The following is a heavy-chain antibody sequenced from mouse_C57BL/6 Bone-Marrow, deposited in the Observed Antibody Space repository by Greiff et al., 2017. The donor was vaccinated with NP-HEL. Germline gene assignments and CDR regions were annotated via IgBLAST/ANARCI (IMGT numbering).Heavy chain of an antibody. CDR3: ARRGYDGYPGGY. V-gene: IGHV1-81*01. D-gene: IGHD2-3*01. J-gene: IGHJ2*01. CDR1: GYTFTSYG. Sequence: QVQLQQSGAELARPGASVKLSCKASGYTFTSYGISWVKQRTGQGLEWIGEIYPRSGNTYYNEKIKGKATLTADKSSSTAYMELRSLTSEDSAVYFCARRGYDGYPGGYWGQGTTLTVSS. CDR2: IYPRSGNT.